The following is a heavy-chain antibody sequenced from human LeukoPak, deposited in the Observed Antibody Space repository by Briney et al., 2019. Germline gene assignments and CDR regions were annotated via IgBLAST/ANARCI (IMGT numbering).Heavy chain of an antibody. CDR2: INPSGGST. CDR1: GYIFTSYY. J-gene: IGHJ4*02. Sequence: ASVKVSCKASGYIFTSYYMHWVRQAPGQGLEWMGIINPSGGSTSYAQKFQGRVTMTRDTSTSTVYMELSSLRSEDTAVYYCATHYYDSSGYYSYGNWGQGTLVTVSS. CDR3: ATHYYDSSGYYSYGN. V-gene: IGHV1-46*01. D-gene: IGHD3-22*01.